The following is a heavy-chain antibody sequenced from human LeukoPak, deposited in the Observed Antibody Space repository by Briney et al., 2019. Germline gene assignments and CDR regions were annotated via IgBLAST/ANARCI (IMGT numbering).Heavy chain of an antibody. V-gene: IGHV3-48*03. Sequence: PGGSLRLSCAASGFTFSSYEMNWVRQAPGKGLEWVSDISSSGSTIYYADSVKGRFTISRDNAKNSLYLQMNSLRAEDTAVYYCARAPLRYFDRPYYFDYWGRGTLVSVSS. CDR1: GFTFSSYE. CDR2: ISSSGSTI. D-gene: IGHD3-9*01. J-gene: IGHJ4*02. CDR3: ARAPLRYFDRPYYFDY.